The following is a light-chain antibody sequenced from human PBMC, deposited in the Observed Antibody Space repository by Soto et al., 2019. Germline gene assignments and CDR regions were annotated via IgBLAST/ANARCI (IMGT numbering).Light chain of an antibody. CDR3: QQYGSSGT. V-gene: IGKV3-20*01. Sequence: EIVLTQSPDTLSLSPGERAALSCRASQSVSSDYLVWYQQKPGQAPRLLIYGASRRATGIPDRFSGGGSGTDFILTISRLEPEDFAVYYCQQYGSSGTFGQGTKV. CDR2: GAS. CDR1: QSVSSDY. J-gene: IGKJ1*01.